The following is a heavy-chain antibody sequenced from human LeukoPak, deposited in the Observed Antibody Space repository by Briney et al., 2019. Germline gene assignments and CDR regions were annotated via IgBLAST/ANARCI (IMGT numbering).Heavy chain of an antibody. D-gene: IGHD2/OR15-2a*01. J-gene: IGHJ4*02. V-gene: IGHV3-7*01. CDR1: GFTFSNYW. Sequence: GGSMRLSCAASGFTFSNYWMTWVRQAPGKGLEWVANIKTGGREQNSANSVKGRFTISRDNAKNSLFLQMNSLRADDTAVYYCARDASAEYDSASRMHLDSWGQGALVSVSS. CDR3: ARDASAEYDSASRMHLDS. CDR2: IKTGGREQ.